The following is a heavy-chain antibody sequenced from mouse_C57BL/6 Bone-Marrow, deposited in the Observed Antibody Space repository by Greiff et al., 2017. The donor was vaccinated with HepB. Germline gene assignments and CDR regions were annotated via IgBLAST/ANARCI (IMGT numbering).Heavy chain of an antibody. Sequence: EVHLVESGPELVKPGASVKISCKASGYSFTGYYMNWVKQSPEKSLEWIGEITPSTGGTTYNQKFKAKATLTVDKSSSTAYMQLKSLTSEDSAVYYCARGPLDYYGSRGFAYWGQGTLVTVSA. J-gene: IGHJ3*01. D-gene: IGHD1-1*01. CDR2: ITPSTGGT. CDR3: ARGPLDYYGSRGFAY. V-gene: IGHV1-42*01. CDR1: GYSFTGYY.